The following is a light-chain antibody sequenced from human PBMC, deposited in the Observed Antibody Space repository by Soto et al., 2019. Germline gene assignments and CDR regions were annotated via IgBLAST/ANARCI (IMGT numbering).Light chain of an antibody. V-gene: IGKV1-9*01. CDR2: DAY. J-gene: IGKJ3*01. CDR1: QGIGFY. Sequence: MPLNHCRSSMSASVGDRLTISCLSSQGIGFYLAWYQQKPGNAPKILIYDAYTLQSGVPSRFSGSGSGTNFTLTISSLQPEDFATYYCQQVNSYPPLTFGPWTKVDIK. CDR3: QQVNSYPPLT.